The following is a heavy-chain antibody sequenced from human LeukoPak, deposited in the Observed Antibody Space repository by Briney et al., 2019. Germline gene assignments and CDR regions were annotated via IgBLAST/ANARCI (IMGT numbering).Heavy chain of an antibody. V-gene: IGHV3-30*04. J-gene: IGHJ4*02. CDR3: ARDILTRALDY. Sequence: GGSLRLSCAASGFTFSSYAMHWVRQAPGKGLEWVAVISYDGSNKCYADSVKGRFTISRDNSKNTLYLQMNSLRAEDTAVYYCARDILTRALDYWGQGTLVTVSS. CDR1: GFTFSSYA. D-gene: IGHD3-9*01. CDR2: ISYDGSNK.